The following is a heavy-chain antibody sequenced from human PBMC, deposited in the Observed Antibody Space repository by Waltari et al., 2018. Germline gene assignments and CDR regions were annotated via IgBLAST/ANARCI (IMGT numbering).Heavy chain of an antibody. Sequence: DVQLVESGGGLVKPGGSLRLSWAASGFTLGSYDMNGVRPAPGKGLEWVSSISGSSISYIFYADSVKGRFTISRDNAKNSLFLQMNSLSAEDTAVYYCTRDLYGSGGDYFDPWGQGTLVTVSS. J-gene: IGHJ4*02. CDR2: ISGSSISYI. CDR3: TRDLYGSGGDYFDP. D-gene: IGHD6-19*01. CDR1: GFTLGSYD. V-gene: IGHV3-21*01.